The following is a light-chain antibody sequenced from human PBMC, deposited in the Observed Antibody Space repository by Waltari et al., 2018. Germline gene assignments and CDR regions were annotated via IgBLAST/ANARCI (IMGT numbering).Light chain of an antibody. CDR1: QSDGNK. CDR3: QQSNNWPYT. J-gene: IGKJ2*01. V-gene: IGKV3-15*01. CDR2: DAS. Sequence: EIEMTQSPATLSVSPGERATGSCRASQSDGNKLAWYQKKPGQAPRLLFYDASTRATGIPVRFSGSGSGTEFTLTISSLQSEDFAVYYCQQSNNWPYTFGQGTKLEIK.